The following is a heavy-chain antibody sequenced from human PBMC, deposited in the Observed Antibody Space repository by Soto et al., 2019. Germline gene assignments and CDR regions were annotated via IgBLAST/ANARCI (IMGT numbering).Heavy chain of an antibody. Sequence: QVQLVQSGAEVKKPGASVKVSCKASGYTFTSYGISWVRQAPGQGLEWMGWISAYNGNTNYAQKLQGRVTMTTDTSTRTAYMELRSLRSDDTAVYYCARWYYDFWSGYPNHDAFDIWGQGTMVTVSS. CDR1: GYTFTSYG. D-gene: IGHD3-3*01. CDR2: ISAYNGNT. V-gene: IGHV1-18*01. J-gene: IGHJ3*02. CDR3: ARWYYDFWSGYPNHDAFDI.